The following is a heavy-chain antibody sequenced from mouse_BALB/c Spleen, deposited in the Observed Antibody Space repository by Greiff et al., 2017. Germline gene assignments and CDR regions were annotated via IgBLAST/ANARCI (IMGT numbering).Heavy chain of an antibody. J-gene: IGHJ2*01. CDR1: GFNIKDTY. CDR3: ARWGLYDGYYDD. D-gene: IGHD2-3*01. CDR2: IDPANGNT. Sequence: EVQLHQSGAELVKPGASVKLSCTASGFNIKDTYMHWVKQRPEQGLEWIGRIDPANGNTKYDPKFQGKATITADTSSNTAYLQLSSLTSEDTAVYYCARWGLYDGYYDDWGQGTTLTVSS. V-gene: IGHV14-3*02.